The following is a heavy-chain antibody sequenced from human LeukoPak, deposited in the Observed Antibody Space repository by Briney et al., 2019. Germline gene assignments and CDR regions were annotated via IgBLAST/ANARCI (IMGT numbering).Heavy chain of an antibody. D-gene: IGHD6-6*01. CDR2: VIPIFGTA. J-gene: IGHJ6*03. CDR3: ALTEYSSSLITTHYYYYYYMDV. V-gene: IGHV1-69*01. CDR1: GGTFSSYA. Sequence: GASVKVSCKASGGTFSSYAISWVRQAPGQGLEWMGGVIPIFGTANYAQKFQGRVTITADESTSTAYMELSSLRSEDTAVYYCALTEYSSSLITTHYYYYYYMDVWGKGTTVTVSS.